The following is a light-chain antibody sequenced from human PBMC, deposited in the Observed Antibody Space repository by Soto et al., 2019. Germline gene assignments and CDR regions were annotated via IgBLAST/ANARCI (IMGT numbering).Light chain of an antibody. CDR2: EGS. CDR1: SSNVGSYNL. V-gene: IGLV2-23*01. Sequence: QSALTQPASVSGSPGQSITISCTGTSSNVGSYNLVSWYQQHPGKAPELMIFEGSKRPSGVSIRFSGSKSGNTASLTISGLQPEDEADYYCCSYAHSTTVVFGGGTKVTVL. CDR3: CSYAHSTTVV. J-gene: IGLJ2*01.